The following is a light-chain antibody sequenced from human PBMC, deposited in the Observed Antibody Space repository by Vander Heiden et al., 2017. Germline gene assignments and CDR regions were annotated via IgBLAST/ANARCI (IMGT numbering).Light chain of an antibody. V-gene: IGLV4-69*01. Sequence: QLVLTQSPSASASLGASVKLTCTLSSGHSNYAIAWHQQQPEKGPRYLMRLNSDGSHNKGDGIPDRFSGSSSGAERYLTISSLQSEDEADYYCQTWDNGIVVFGGGTKLTVL. CDR1: SGHSNYA. CDR3: QTWDNGIVV. CDR2: LNSDGSH. J-gene: IGLJ2*01.